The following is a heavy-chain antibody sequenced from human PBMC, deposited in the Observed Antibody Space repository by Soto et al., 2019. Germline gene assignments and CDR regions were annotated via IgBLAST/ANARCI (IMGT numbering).Heavy chain of an antibody. D-gene: IGHD5-12*01. CDR1: GFTFSSYG. J-gene: IGHJ5*02. CDR2: IKQDGIEK. CDR3: ARDREYRDYDRNYKWFDP. Sequence: PGGSLRLSGAASGFTFSSYGITWVRQAPWKGLEWVANIKQDGIEKYYVDSVKGRFTISRDNAKNSLYLQMNSLRAEDTAVYYCARDREYRDYDRNYKWFDPCGQGTLVTFSS. V-gene: IGHV3-7*03.